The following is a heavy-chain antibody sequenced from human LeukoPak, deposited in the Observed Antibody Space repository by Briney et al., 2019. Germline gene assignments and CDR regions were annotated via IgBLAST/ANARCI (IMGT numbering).Heavy chain of an antibody. Sequence: GGSLRLSCEASGFTFSSYWMSWVRQAPGKGLEWVANIKQSGTETFLMDAVKGRFTVSRDNGKNTLYLQMNSLTVEDSAMYYCARKGDGRVDYWGQGTPVTVSS. CDR1: GFTFSSYW. D-gene: IGHD1-26*01. CDR2: IKQSGTET. V-gene: IGHV3-7*01. CDR3: ARKGDGRVDY. J-gene: IGHJ4*02.